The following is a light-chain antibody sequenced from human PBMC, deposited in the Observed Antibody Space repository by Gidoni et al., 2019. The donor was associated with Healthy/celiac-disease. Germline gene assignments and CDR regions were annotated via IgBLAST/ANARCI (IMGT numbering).Light chain of an antibody. CDR2: GNS. Sequence: QSVLTQPPSVTGTPGPRVTISCTGSSSNIGACYDVHWYQQRPGTAPKLLIYGNSNRPSGVPDRFSGSKSGTSASLAITGLQAEDEADYYCQSYDSSLSGSVFGGGTKLTVL. CDR1: SSNIGACYD. V-gene: IGLV1-40*01. CDR3: QSYDSSLSGSV. J-gene: IGLJ2*01.